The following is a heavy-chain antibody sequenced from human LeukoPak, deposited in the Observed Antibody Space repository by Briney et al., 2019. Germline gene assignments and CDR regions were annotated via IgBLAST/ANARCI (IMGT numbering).Heavy chain of an antibody. J-gene: IGHJ4*02. CDR3: ARDRGATFDY. Sequence: PGGSVRLSCAASGFTFSRYWMHWVRQAPGKGLVWVLCINSGGSSTTYADSVKGRFTISRDNAKNTLYRQMKSLRSEDTPVYYCARDRGATFDYWGQGTLVTVSS. CDR2: INSGGSST. D-gene: IGHD4/OR15-4a*01. V-gene: IGHV3-74*01. CDR1: GFTFSRYW.